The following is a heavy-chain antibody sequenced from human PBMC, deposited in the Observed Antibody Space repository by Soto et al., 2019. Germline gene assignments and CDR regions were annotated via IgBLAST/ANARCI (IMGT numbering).Heavy chain of an antibody. D-gene: IGHD5-18*01. CDR3: ARGPQLWLPPSDY. CDR2: INPDTGDT. V-gene: IGHV1-2*02. Sequence: QMQLVQSGAEMRKPGASVKVSCKTSGFTFTGYYIHWVRQAPGQGLEWMGWINPDTGDTKYAQRFQGRVALTSDTSINTAYIDLSRLRPDDTAVFYCARGPQLWLPPSDYWGQGTLVNVSS. CDR1: GFTFTGYY. J-gene: IGHJ4*02.